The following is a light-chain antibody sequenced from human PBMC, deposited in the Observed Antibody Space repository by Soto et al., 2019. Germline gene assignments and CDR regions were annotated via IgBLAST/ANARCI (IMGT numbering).Light chain of an antibody. J-gene: IGLJ2*01. CDR1: RSNIGSNT. V-gene: IGLV1-44*01. CDR3: ATWDDSLNGHVV. Sequence: QSVLTQPPSESGTPGQRVTLSCSGSRSNIGSNTVNWYQQLPGTAPKFLIYSNNQRPSGVPKRFSGSKSVTSASLAISGLQAEDEADYYCATWDDSLNGHVVFGGGTKLTVL. CDR2: SNN.